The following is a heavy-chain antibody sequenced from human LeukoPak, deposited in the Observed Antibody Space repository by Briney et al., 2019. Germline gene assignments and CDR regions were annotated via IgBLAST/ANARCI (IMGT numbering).Heavy chain of an antibody. CDR3: ARDSWYGFDI. V-gene: IGHV3-30-3*01. J-gene: IGHJ3*02. CDR1: GFTFSYYT. D-gene: IGHD2-15*01. Sequence: PGRSLRLSCAASGFTFSYYTMHWVRQAPGKGLEWVAVISYDGSNKYYADSVKGRFTISRDNSKNTLYLQMNSLRAEDTAVYYCARDSWYGFDIWGQGTMVTVSS. CDR2: ISYDGSNK.